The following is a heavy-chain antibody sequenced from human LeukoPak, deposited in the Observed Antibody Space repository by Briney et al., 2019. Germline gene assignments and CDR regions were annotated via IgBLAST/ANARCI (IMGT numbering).Heavy chain of an antibody. D-gene: IGHD4-17*01. CDR1: GFTFSSYA. CDR3: AKEEADDGDHGDYFDY. V-gene: IGHV3-23*01. Sequence: GGSLRLSCAASGFTFSSYAMSWVRQAPGKGLEWVSAISGSGGSTYYADSVKGRFTISRDNSKNTLYLQMNSLRAEDTAVYYCAKEEADDGDHGDYFDYWGQGTLVTVSS. J-gene: IGHJ4*02. CDR2: ISGSGGST.